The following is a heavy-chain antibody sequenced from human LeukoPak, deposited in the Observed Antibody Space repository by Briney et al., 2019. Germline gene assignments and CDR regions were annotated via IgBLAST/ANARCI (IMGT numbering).Heavy chain of an antibody. V-gene: IGHV4-39*07. Sequence: PSETLSLTCTVSGASISSSSYYWSWIRQPPGKGLEWIGEINHSGSTNYNPSLKSRVTISVDTSKNQFSLKLSSVTAADTAVYYCARLRRGSGSYYHYYYYYMDVWGKGTTVTISS. CDR3: ARLRRGSGSYYHYYYYYMDV. J-gene: IGHJ6*03. CDR1: GASISSSSYY. CDR2: INHSGST. D-gene: IGHD3-10*01.